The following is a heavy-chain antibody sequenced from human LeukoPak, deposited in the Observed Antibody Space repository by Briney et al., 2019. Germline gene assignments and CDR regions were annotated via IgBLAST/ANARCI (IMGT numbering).Heavy chain of an antibody. J-gene: IGHJ4*02. CDR3: ASGIDY. V-gene: IGHV4-61*02. CDR1: GGSISSGSYY. D-gene: IGHD1-26*01. Sequence: SETLSLTCTVSGGSISSGSYYWSWIRQPAGKGLEWIGRIYTSGSTNYNPSLKSRVTISVDTSKNQFSLKLSPVTAADTAVYYGASGIDYWGQGTLVTVSP. CDR2: IYTSGST.